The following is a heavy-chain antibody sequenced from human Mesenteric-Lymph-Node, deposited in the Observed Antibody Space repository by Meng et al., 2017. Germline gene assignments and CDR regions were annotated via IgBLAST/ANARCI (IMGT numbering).Heavy chain of an antibody. V-gene: IGHV4-34*01. J-gene: IGHJ5*02. D-gene: IGHD3-10*01. CDR3: ARDYYGSGRVDP. CDR2: INHSGST. Sequence: QVQPHQWGAGLLNPSETLSPPCAVYGGSFSGYDWSWIRQPPGKGLEWIGEINHSGSTNYNPSLKSRVTISVDTSKNQFSLKLSSVTAADTAVYYCARDYYGSGRVDPWGQGTLVTVSS. CDR1: GGSFSGYD.